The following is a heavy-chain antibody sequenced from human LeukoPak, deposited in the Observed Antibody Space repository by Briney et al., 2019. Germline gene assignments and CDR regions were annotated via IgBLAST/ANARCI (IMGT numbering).Heavy chain of an antibody. D-gene: IGHD6-13*01. CDR1: GFTFSNYA. CDR2: ISGSGATT. Sequence: GGSLRLSCAASGFTFSNYAMSWVRQAPGKGLEWVSAISGSGATTYYADSVKGRFTSSRDNSKNTLYLQMNSLRAEDTAVYYCAKPTAAAGLYYFDHWGQGTLVTVSS. J-gene: IGHJ4*02. CDR3: AKPTAAAGLYYFDH. V-gene: IGHV3-23*01.